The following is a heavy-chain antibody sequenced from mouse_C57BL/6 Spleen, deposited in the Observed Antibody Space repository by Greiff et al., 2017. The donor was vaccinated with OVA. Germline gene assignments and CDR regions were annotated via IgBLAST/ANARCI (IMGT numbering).Heavy chain of an antibody. CDR2: ISSGSSTI. CDR1: GFTFSDYG. D-gene: IGHD1-1*01. CDR3: ARGITTVVAEGFAY. Sequence: EVQRVESGGGLVKPGGSLKLSCAASGFTFSDYGMHWVRQAPENGLEWVAYISSGSSTIYYADTVKGRFTISRDNAKNTLFLQMTSLRSEDTAMYYCARGITTVVAEGFAYWGQGTLVTVSA. J-gene: IGHJ3*01. V-gene: IGHV5-17*01.